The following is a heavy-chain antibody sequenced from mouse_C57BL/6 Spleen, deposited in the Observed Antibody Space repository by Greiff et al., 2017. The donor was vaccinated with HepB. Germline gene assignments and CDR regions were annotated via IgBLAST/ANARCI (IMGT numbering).Heavy chain of an antibody. D-gene: IGHD2-2*01. V-gene: IGHV5-4*03. CDR1: GFTFSSYA. CDR3: ARPYGYDDGGFAY. CDR2: ISDGGSYT. J-gene: IGHJ3*01. Sequence: EVKLVESGGGLVKPGGSLKLSCAASGFTFSSYAMSWVRQTPEKRLEWVATISDGGSYTYYPDNVKGRFTISRDNAKNNLYLQMSHLKSEDTAMYDCARPYGYDDGGFAYWGQGTLVTVSA.